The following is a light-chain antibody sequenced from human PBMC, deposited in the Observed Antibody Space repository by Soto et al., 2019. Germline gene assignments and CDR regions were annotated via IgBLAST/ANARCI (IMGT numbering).Light chain of an antibody. CDR3: QQYGDRPRT. CDR2: GAS. J-gene: IGKJ1*01. V-gene: IGKV3-15*01. CDR1: QSVGTK. Sequence: IVMTQSPATLSVSPGERANLSCRASQSVGTKLAWYQQTPGQAPRLLIYGASNRATGVPARISGSVSGTEFTLTIASLQSEDFAVYYCQQYGDRPRTFGQGTKVDIK.